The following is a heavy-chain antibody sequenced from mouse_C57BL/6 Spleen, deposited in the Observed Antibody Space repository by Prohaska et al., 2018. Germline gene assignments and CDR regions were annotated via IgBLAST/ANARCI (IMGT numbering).Heavy chain of an antibody. CDR1: GFTFSSYP. CDR3: ASLRENAMDY. CDR2: ISCGGGNT. J-gene: IGHJ4*01. V-gene: IGHV5-9*01. Sequence: EVMLVESGGGLVKPGGSLKLSCAASGFTFSSYPMSWVRQTPEKRLEWVATISCGGGNTYYPDSVNGRFTISRDNAKNTLYLQMSSLRSEDTALYYCASLRENAMDYWGQGTSVTVSS.